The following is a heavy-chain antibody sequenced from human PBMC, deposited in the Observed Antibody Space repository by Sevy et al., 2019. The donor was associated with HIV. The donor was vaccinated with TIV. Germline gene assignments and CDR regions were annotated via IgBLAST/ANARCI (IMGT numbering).Heavy chain of an antibody. D-gene: IGHD3-22*01. CDR3: AKDSYFDTALFDY. CDR1: GFTLNNYA. V-gene: IGHV3-23*01. Sequence: GGSLRLSCAASGFTLNNYAMNWVRQAPGKGLEWVSGISGSGGSTYYTDSVKGRFTISRDNSKNTLYLQMNSLRAEDTAVYYCAKDSYFDTALFDYWGQGTLVTVSS. J-gene: IGHJ4*02. CDR2: ISGSGGST.